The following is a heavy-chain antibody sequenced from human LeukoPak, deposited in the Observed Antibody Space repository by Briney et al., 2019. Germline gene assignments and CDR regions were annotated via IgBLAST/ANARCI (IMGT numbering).Heavy chain of an antibody. J-gene: IGHJ5*02. CDR1: GFTFSSYW. CDR3: ARVALGSYNWFDP. Sequence: GGSLRLSCAASGFTFSSYWMSWVRQAPGKGLEWVANIKQDGSEKYYVDSVKGRFTISRDNAKNSLYLQMNNLRAEDTAVYYCARVALGSYNWFDPWGQGTLVTVSS. D-gene: IGHD3-10*01. CDR2: IKQDGSEK. V-gene: IGHV3-7*01.